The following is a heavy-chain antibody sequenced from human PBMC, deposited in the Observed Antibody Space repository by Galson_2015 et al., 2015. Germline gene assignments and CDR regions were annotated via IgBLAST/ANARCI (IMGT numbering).Heavy chain of an antibody. CDR1: GYY. Sequence: GYYLSWIRQHPGKGLEWIGYIYYSGSTYYNPSLKSRVTISVDTSKNQFSLKLSSVTAADTAVYYCASALTGEYYGMDVWGQGTTVTVSS. D-gene: IGHD3-16*01. CDR2: IYYSGST. V-gene: IGHV4-31*02. CDR3: ASALTGEYYGMDV. J-gene: IGHJ6*02.